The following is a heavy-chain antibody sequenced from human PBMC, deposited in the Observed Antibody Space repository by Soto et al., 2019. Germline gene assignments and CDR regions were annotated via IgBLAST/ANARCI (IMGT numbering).Heavy chain of an antibody. J-gene: IGHJ6*02. D-gene: IGHD2-2*01. CDR2: IDPSDSYT. Sequence: GESLKISCKGSGYSFTSYWISWVRQMPGKGLEWMGRIDPSDSYTNYSPSFQGHVTISADKSISTAYLQWSSLKASDTAMYYCARLGGSSPPRGAETQRYYYYYYGMDVWGQGTTVTVSS. CDR1: GYSFTSYW. CDR3: ARLGGSSPPRGAETQRYYYYYYGMDV. V-gene: IGHV5-10-1*01.